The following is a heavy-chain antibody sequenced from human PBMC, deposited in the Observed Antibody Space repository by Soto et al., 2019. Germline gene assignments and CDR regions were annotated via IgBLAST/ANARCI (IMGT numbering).Heavy chain of an antibody. D-gene: IGHD2-21*01. CDR3: AGIGEDVYYGMDV. Sequence: SETLSLTCSVSGGSMRSYYWNWLRQPAGKGLEWIGRIYSRGDTNYNPSAKSRVTMSVDTSKNEFSLRLNSVTAADTAVYYCAGIGEDVYYGMDVWGQGTTVTVSS. V-gene: IGHV4-4*07. J-gene: IGHJ6*02. CDR1: GGSMRSYY. CDR2: IYSRGDT.